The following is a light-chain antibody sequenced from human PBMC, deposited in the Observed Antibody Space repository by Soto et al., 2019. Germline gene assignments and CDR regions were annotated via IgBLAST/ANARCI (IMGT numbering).Light chain of an antibody. V-gene: IGLV2-8*01. CDR1: SSDVGGYNY. CDR2: EVS. J-gene: IGLJ1*01. CDR3: TSYSGTYYHYL. Sequence: QSALAQPPSASGSFGQSVTISCTGTSSDVGGYNYVSWYQQHPGKAPKLMIYEVSERPSGVPDRFSGSKSGNTASLTVSELQADDDADYYCTSYSGTYYHYLFGTGTKVTVL.